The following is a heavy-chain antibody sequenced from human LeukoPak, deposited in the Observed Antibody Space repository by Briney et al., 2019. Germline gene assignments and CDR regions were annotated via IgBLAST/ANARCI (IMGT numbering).Heavy chain of an antibody. CDR2: ISYNENNK. CDR1: GFTFSSYA. CDR3: ARSIGYSSGWYAY. V-gene: IGHV3-30*04. Sequence: PGGSLRLSCAASGFTFSSYAMHWVRQAPGKGLEGGAVISYNENNKYYVHPVKGRITITRDNSKTMLYLQMNSLRAEDTAVYYCARSIGYSSGWYAYWGQGTLVTVSS. J-gene: IGHJ4*02. D-gene: IGHD6-19*01.